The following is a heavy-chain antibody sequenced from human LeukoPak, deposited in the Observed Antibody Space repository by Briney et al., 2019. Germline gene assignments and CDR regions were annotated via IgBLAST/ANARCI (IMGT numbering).Heavy chain of an antibody. CDR1: GGSISSYY. D-gene: IGHD3-3*01. CDR2: IYYSGST. CDR3: ARDRSGYAC. Sequence: SETLSLTCTVSGGSISSYYWSWIRQPPGKGLEWIGFIYYSGSTNYNPSLKSRVTISLNTSKNQFSLNLSSVTAADTAVYYCARDRSGYACWGQGTLVTVSS. J-gene: IGHJ4*02. V-gene: IGHV4-59*08.